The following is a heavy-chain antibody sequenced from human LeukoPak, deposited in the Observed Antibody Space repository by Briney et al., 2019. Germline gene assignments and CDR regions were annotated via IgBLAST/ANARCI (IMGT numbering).Heavy chain of an antibody. Sequence: SETLSLTCTVSGGSISGYYWSWIRQPPGKGLEWIGWIYYSGNTDYNPSLKSRVTISVDTSKNQFSLNLSSVTAADTAVYYCARTLYSTSSLFDYWGQGTLVTVSS. J-gene: IGHJ4*02. D-gene: IGHD6-6*01. V-gene: IGHV4-59*08. CDR1: GGSISGYY. CDR3: ARTLYSTSSLFDY. CDR2: IYYSGNT.